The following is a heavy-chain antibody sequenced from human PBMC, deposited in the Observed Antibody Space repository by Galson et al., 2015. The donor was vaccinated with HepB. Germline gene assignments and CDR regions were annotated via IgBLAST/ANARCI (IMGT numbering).Heavy chain of an antibody. J-gene: IGHJ4*02. CDR1: GYSFTSYW. V-gene: IGHV5-51*03. CDR2: IYPGDSDT. CDR3: ARRRRTMVQGVIRGYYLDY. Sequence: QSGAEVKKPGESLKISCKGSGYSFTSYWIGWVRQMPGKGLEWMGIIYPGDSDTRYSPSFQGQVTISADKSISTAYLQWSSLKASDTAMYYCARRRRTMVQGVIRGYYLDYWGREPWSPSPQ. D-gene: IGHD3-10*01.